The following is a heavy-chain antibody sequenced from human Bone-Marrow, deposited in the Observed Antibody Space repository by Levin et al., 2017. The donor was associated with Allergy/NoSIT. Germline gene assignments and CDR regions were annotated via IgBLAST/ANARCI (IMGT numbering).Heavy chain of an antibody. D-gene: IGHD2-2*01. Sequence: ASVKVSCTASGYTFATYDINWVRQAPGQGLEWMGWISVYNGNAKYAQKFQGRVSMTTDTSTNTAYMELRSLRSDDTAVYYCARDARAYCSSSSCFRSVWFDPWGQGTLVTVSS. J-gene: IGHJ5*02. V-gene: IGHV1-18*01. CDR1: GYTFATYD. CDR2: ISVYNGNA. CDR3: ARDARAYCSSSSCFRSVWFDP.